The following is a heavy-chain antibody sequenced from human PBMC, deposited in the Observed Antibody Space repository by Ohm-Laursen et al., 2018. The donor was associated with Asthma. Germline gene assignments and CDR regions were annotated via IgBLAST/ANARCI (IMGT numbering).Heavy chain of an antibody. CDR3: ARDRRGGDRDAFDI. J-gene: IGHJ3*02. V-gene: IGHV3-30-3*01. D-gene: IGHD3-10*01. CDR2: ISYDGSNK. CDR1: GFTFSSYA. Sequence: SLRLSCAASGFTFSSYAMHWVRQAPGKGLEWVAVISYDGSNKYYADSVKGRFTISRDNSKNTLYLQMNSLRAEDTAVYYCARDRRGGDRDAFDIWGQGTMVTVSS.